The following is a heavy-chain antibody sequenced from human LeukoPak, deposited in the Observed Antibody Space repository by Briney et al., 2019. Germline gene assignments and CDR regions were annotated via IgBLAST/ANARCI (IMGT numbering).Heavy chain of an antibody. CDR3: ARDKEWELPNFDY. D-gene: IGHD1-26*01. J-gene: IGHJ4*02. CDR1: GYTFTGYY. V-gene: IGHV1-2*02. Sequence: ASVKVSCKASGYTFTGYYMHWVRQAPGQGLEWMGWINPNSGGTNYAQKLQGRVTMTRDTSISTAYMELSRLRSDDTAVYYCARDKEWELPNFDYWGQGTLVTVSS. CDR2: INPNSGGT.